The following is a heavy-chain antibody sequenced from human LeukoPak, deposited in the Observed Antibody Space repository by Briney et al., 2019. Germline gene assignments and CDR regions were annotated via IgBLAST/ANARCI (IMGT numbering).Heavy chain of an antibody. CDR2: ISSSGSTI. CDR3: AREEYSSSQEDY. V-gene: IGHV3-48*03. CDR1: GFTFSRFW. D-gene: IGHD6-6*01. J-gene: IGHJ4*02. Sequence: GGSLRLSCAASGFTFSRFWMHWVRQAPGKGLEWVSYISSSGSTIYYADSVKGRFTISRDNAKNSLYLQMNSLRAEDTAVYYCAREEYSSSQEDYWGQGTLVTVSS.